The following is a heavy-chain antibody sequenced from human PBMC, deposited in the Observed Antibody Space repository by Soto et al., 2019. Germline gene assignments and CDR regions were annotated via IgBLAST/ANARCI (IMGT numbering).Heavy chain of an antibody. D-gene: IGHD1-26*01. CDR2: INGNTGST. J-gene: IGHJ4*02. V-gene: IGHV1-18*01. CDR3: GRDGDQWDQRYLDY. CDR1: GNFCSKYG. Sequence: QVQLVQSGAEVKKPGASVKVSCKTPGNFCSKYGISWVRQAPGQGLEWTGWINGNTGSTNYAQKFRGRVTMTTDTSTSMVYMELSSLTSDDTAIYYCGRDGDQWDQRYLDYWGKGTLVSV.